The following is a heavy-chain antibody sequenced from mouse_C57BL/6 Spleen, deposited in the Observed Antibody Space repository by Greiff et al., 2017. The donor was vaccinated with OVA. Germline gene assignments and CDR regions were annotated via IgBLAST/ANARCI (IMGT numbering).Heavy chain of an antibody. V-gene: IGHV8-12*01. CDR3: ARGSEGPCAD. CDR1: GFSLSTSGMG. J-gene: IGHJ3*01. CDR2: LYWDDDK. Sequence: QVTLKVSGPGILQSSQTLSLTCSFSGFSLSTSGMGVSWIRQPSGKGLEWLANLYWDDDKRYTPSLKSRLTLSKDTSSNQVFLKITSVETAETATYYSARGSEGPCADWGQGTLVTVSA.